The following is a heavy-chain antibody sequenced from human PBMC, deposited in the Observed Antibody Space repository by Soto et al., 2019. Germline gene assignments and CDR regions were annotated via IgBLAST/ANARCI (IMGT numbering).Heavy chain of an antibody. D-gene: IGHD2-21*01. CDR1: GGSISGYY. V-gene: IGHV4-59*01. CDR2: IYYSGST. Sequence: SETLSLTCTASGGSISGYYWSWIRQPPGKGLEWIGYIYYSGSTNYNPSLKSRVTISVDTSKNQFSLKLSSVTAADTAVYYCARRWGGTFDYWGQGTLVTVSP. CDR3: ARRWGGTFDY. J-gene: IGHJ4*02.